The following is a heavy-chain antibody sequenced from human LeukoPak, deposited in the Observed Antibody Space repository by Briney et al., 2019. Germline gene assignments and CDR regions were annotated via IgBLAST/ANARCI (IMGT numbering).Heavy chain of an antibody. V-gene: IGHV4-59*12. CDR3: ARAVETGTTFDY. Sequence: SETLSLTCTVSGGSISSYYWSWIRQPPGKGLEWIGYIYHSGSTYYNPSLKSRVTISVDRSKNQFSLKLSSVTAADTAVYYCARAVETGTTFDYWGQGTLVTVSS. CDR2: IYHSGST. CDR1: GGSISSYY. D-gene: IGHD1-7*01. J-gene: IGHJ4*02.